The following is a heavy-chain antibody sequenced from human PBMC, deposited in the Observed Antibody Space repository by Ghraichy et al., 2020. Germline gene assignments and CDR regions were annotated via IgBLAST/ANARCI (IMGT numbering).Heavy chain of an antibody. J-gene: IGHJ3*02. CDR3: ARSLPGFTVTDAFDI. Sequence: GGSLRLSCAASGFTFSDYYMSWIRQAPGKGLEWVSYISSSSSYTNYADSVKGRFTISRDNAKNSLYLQMNSLRAEDTAVYYCARSLPGFTVTDAFDIWGQGTMVTVSS. CDR1: GFTFSDYY. CDR2: ISSSSSYT. D-gene: IGHD4-11*01. V-gene: IGHV3-11*06.